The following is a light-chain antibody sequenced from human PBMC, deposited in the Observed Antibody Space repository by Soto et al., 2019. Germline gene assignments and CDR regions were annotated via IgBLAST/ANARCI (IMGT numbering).Light chain of an antibody. J-gene: IGLJ2*01. Sequence: QSALTQPPSVSGSPGQSVTISCTGTSSDVGSYNRVSWYQQPPGTAPKLMIYEVSNRPSGVPDRFSASKSGNTASLTISGLQAEDEADYYCSSYTSSSTTVVFGGGTQLTVL. CDR3: SSYTSSSTTVV. CDR2: EVS. V-gene: IGLV2-18*02. CDR1: SSDVGSYNR.